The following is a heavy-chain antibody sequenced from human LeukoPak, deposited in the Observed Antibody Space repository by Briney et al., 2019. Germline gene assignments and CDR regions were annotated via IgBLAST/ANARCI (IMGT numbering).Heavy chain of an antibody. CDR1: GFTFSSYW. CDR2: VSVDGLIT. D-gene: IGHD5-18*01. V-gene: IGHV3-74*01. Sequence: PGGSLRLFCAASGFTFSSYWMHWVRQAPGKGLVWVSRVSVDGLITTYVDSVKGRFTISRDNSNNTLYLQMSSLRTDDTAVYYCGRGYNYGSYHYGMDVWGQGTTVTVSS. J-gene: IGHJ6*02. CDR3: GRGYNYGSYHYGMDV.